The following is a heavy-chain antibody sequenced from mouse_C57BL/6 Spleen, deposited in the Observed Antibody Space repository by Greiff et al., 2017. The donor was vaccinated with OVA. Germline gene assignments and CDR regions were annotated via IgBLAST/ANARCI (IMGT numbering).Heavy chain of an antibody. CDR2: IHPSDSDT. V-gene: IGHV1-74*01. CDR1: GSTFTSYW. Sequence: VQLQQPGAELVQPGASVKVSCKASGSTFTSYWMHWVQQRPGPGLEWIGRIHPSDSDTNYNHKFKGKATLTVDKSSSTAYMQLSSLTSEYSAVSFCAIESYCVISGFAYWGQGPLVTVSA. CDR3: AIESYCVISGFAY. D-gene: IGHD1-1*01. J-gene: IGHJ3*01.